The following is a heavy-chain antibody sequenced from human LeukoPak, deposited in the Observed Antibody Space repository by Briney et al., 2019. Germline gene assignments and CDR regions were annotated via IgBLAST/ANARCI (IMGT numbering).Heavy chain of an antibody. J-gene: IGHJ1*01. CDR3: VRVAVTGIAYSQY. CDR2: IYGNSGDT. Sequence: ASVKASCKASGYTFTAYYLHWWRQAPGQGLEWMGGIYGNSGDTNYAQQFQDRVTMTRDTSISTAYMELIRLTSDDTAVYYCVRVAVTGIAYSQYWGQGTLVTVPS. CDR1: GYTFTAYY. D-gene: IGHD6-19*01. V-gene: IGHV1-2*02.